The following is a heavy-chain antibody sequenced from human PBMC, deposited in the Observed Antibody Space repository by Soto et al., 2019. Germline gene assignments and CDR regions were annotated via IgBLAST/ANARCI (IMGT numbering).Heavy chain of an antibody. CDR3: PSSGSSYGANAFDF. V-gene: IGHV4-30-2*01. CDR1: GGSISSRPYS. CDR2: IYHYGSA. D-gene: IGHD3-10*01. Sequence: QLQLRESGSGLVKPSQTLSLTCAVSGGSISSRPYSWSWIRQPPGQGLEWIGYIYHYGSAYYNPFLKIRVTISLDWSKSQFSLNLNSVTAADSAVYYCPSSGSSYGANAFDFWGQGTMVTVSS. J-gene: IGHJ3*01.